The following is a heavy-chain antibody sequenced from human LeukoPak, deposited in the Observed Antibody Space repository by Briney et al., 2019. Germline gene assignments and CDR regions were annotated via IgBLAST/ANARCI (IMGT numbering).Heavy chain of an antibody. CDR2: IYHSGST. CDR3: ARGSGSPYYYYYMDV. V-gene: IGHV4-4*02. D-gene: IGHD3-10*01. Sequence: PSETLSLTCAVSGGSISSNKWWSWVRQPPGKGLEWIGEIYHSGSTNYNPSLKSRVTMSVDTSKNQFSLKLSSVTAADTAVYYCARGSGSPYYYYYMDVWGKGTTVTISS. J-gene: IGHJ6*03. CDR1: GGSISSNKW.